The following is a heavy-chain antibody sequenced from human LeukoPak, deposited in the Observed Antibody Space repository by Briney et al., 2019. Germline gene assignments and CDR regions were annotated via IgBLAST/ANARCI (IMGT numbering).Heavy chain of an antibody. J-gene: IGHJ4*02. CDR3: ARGNIGYCSSTSCYEGDY. V-gene: IGHV3-74*01. CDR2: INSDGSST. D-gene: IGHD2-2*01. CDR1: GFTFSSYW. Sequence: GGSLRLSCAASGFTFSSYWMHWVRQAPGKGLVWVSRINSDGSSTSYADSVKGRFTISRDNAKNSLYLQMNSLRAEDTAVYYCARGNIGYCSSTSCYEGDYWGQGTLVTVSS.